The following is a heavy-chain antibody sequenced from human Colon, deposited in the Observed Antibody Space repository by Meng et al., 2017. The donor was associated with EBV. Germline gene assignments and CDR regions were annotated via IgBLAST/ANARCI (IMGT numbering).Heavy chain of an antibody. D-gene: IGHD3-10*01. V-gene: IGHV4-4*02. J-gene: IGHJ1*01. Sequence: EPGPVLGKPSQTRSRTCPGPGDSITHHNWWAWGRQPTGTGLEWIGEIPHRGSSAYNPSLKSRVSMSIDKSKNQFSLKLTSVTAADTAVYHCLRGSGGSVWGQGTLVTVSS. CDR3: LRGSGGSV. CDR2: IPHRGSS. CDR1: GDSITHHNW.